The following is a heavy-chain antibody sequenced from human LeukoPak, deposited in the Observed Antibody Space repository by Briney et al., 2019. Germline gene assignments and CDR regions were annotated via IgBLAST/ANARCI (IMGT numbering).Heavy chain of an antibody. J-gene: IGHJ4*02. CDR3: ARDPYYGDYVV. V-gene: IGHV3-48*03. CDR2: ISSSGSTI. Sequence: GGSLRLSCAASGFTFSSYEMNWVRQAPGKGLEGVSYISSSGSTIYYADSVKGRFTISRDNAKNSLYLQKNSLRAEDTAVYYCARDPYYGDYVVWGQGTLVTVSS. CDR1: GFTFSSYE. D-gene: IGHD4-17*01.